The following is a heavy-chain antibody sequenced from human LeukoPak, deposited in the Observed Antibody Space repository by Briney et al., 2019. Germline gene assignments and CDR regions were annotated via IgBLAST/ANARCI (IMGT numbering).Heavy chain of an antibody. V-gene: IGHV3-30-3*01. J-gene: IGHJ4*02. CDR1: GFTFSSYA. CDR2: ISYDGSNK. D-gene: IGHD3-16*01. Sequence: PGGSLRLSCAASGFTFSSYAMHWVRQAPGKGLEWVAVISYDGSNKYYADSVKGRFTISRDNSKNTLYLQMNSLRAEDTAVYYCARENGGRGTSFDYWGQGTLVTVSS. CDR3: ARENGGRGTSFDY.